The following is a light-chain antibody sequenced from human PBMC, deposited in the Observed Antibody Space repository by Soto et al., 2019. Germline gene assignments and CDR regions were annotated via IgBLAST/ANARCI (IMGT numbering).Light chain of an antibody. Sequence: QLVLTQPPSASGAPGQRVTLSCIGGSSNVGFNAVNWYQQLPGAAPKLLIHGNSQRPSGVPDRFSGSKSGTSASLAIIGLRAEDEAHYYCNSYTSSSTHVFGTGTKLTVL. J-gene: IGLJ1*01. CDR1: SSNVGFNA. CDR2: GNS. V-gene: IGLV1-44*01. CDR3: NSYTSSSTHV.